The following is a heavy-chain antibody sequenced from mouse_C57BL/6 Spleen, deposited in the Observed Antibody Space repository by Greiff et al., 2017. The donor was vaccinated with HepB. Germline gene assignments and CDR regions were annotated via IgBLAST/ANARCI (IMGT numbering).Heavy chain of an antibody. CDR3: ARGTGVFDY. J-gene: IGHJ2*01. D-gene: IGHD4-1*01. Sequence: EVQLQQSGPELVKPGASVKIPCKASGYTFTDYNMDWVKQSHGKSLEWIGDINPNNGGTIYNQKFKGKATLTVDKSSSTAYMELRSLTSEDTAVYYCARGTGVFDYWGQGTTLTVSS. V-gene: IGHV1-18*01. CDR1: GYTFTDYN. CDR2: INPNNGGT.